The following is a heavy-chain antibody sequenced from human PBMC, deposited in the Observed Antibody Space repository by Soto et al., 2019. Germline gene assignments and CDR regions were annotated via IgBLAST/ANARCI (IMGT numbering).Heavy chain of an antibody. J-gene: IGHJ4*02. CDR3: ARDRVGDGAYSLDY. V-gene: IGHV3-7*03. D-gene: IGHD3-10*01. CDR2: INQDGSEK. CDR1: GFTSSGYW. Sequence: GGSLRLSCAASGFTSSGYWMTWVRQAPGKGLEWVANINQDGSEKYYVDSVKGRFTISRDNAKDSLYLQMNSLRVEDTAVYYCARDRVGDGAYSLDYWAQGILVTVSS.